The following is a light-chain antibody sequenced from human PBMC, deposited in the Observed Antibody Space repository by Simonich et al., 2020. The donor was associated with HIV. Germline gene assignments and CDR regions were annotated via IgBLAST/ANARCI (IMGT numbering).Light chain of an antibody. V-gene: IGLV2-23*03. Sequence: QSALTQPASVSGSPGQSITISCTGTSSDVGSYNFVSWYQQHPGKAPKLMIYEGSKRPSGVSNRVSGSKSGNTASLTISGLQAEDEAEYYCCSYAGSYTFVFGGGTKLTVL. J-gene: IGLJ2*01. CDR1: SSDVGSYNF. CDR2: EGS. CDR3: CSYAGSYTFV.